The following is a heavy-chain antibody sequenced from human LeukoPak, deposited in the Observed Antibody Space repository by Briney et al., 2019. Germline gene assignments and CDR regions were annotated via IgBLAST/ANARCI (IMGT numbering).Heavy chain of an antibody. V-gene: IGHV1-18*01. J-gene: IGHJ5*02. CDR1: GYTFTNFG. D-gene: IGHD2-15*01. CDR2: ISPYSGNT. Sequence: ASVKVSCMASGYTFTNFGISWVRQAPGQGLEWMGWISPYSGNTDYPQKVQGRVTMTTDTSTSTAYMELRSLRSDDTAVYYCARGGVGHCSGGSCPTSWFDPWGQGTLVTVSS. CDR3: ARGGVGHCSGGSCPTSWFDP.